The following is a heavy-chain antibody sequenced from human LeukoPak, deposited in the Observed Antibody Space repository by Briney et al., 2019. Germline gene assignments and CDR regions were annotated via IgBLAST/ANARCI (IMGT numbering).Heavy chain of an antibody. V-gene: IGHV3-7*04. CDR3: ARLYGSGSNFGH. Sequence: GGSLRLSCAASGFTFSIYWMSWVRQAPGKGLEWVANIKEDGSEKYYVDSVKGRFTISRDNAKNSLYLQMNSLTAEDTAVYYCARLYGSGSNFGHWGQGTLVTVSS. D-gene: IGHD3-10*01. CDR2: IKEDGSEK. J-gene: IGHJ4*02. CDR1: GFTFSIYW.